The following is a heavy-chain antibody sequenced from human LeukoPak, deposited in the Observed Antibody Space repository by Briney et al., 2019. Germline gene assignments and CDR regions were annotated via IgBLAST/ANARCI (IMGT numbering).Heavy chain of an antibody. Sequence: GGSLRLSCAASGFTFSSYAMHWVRQAPGKELEWVAVISYDGSNKYYADSVKGRFTISRDNSKNTLYLQMNSLRAEDTAVYYCARADLYYYLDYWGQGTLVTVSS. CDR3: ARADLYYYLDY. CDR2: ISYDGSNK. J-gene: IGHJ4*02. D-gene: IGHD3-10*01. CDR1: GFTFSSYA. V-gene: IGHV3-30-3*01.